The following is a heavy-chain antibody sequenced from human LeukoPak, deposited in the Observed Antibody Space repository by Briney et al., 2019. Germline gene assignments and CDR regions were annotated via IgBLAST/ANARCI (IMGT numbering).Heavy chain of an antibody. CDR3: ARVAGATRNLGFDY. CDR2: ISSSSSYI. CDR1: GFTFSSYS. J-gene: IGHJ4*02. V-gene: IGHV3-21*01. Sequence: GGSLRLSCAASGFTFSSYSMNWVRQAPGKGLEWVSSISSSSSYIYYADSVKGRFTISRDNAKNSLYLQMNSLRAEDTAVYYCARVAGATRNLGFDYWGQGTLVTVSS. D-gene: IGHD1-26*01.